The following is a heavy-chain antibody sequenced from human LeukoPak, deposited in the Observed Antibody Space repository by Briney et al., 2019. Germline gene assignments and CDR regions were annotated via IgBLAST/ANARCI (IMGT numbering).Heavy chain of an antibody. J-gene: IGHJ4*02. Sequence: GPCLRSSCAAAALTFSSDGIRSVRQDPGKGLGWVAFIRVDGSNKYYADSVKGRFTISRDNSKNTLYLQMNSLRAEDTAVYYCAKDNYDFWSGYCDYWGQGTLVTVSS. V-gene: IGHV3-30*02. CDR3: AKDNYDFWSGYCDY. D-gene: IGHD3-3*01. CDR2: IRVDGSNK. CDR1: ALTFSSDG.